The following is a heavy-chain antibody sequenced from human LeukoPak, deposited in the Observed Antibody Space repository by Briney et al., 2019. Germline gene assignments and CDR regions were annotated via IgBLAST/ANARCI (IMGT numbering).Heavy chain of an antibody. D-gene: IGHD3-22*01. CDR3: ARRKDQPLRSNYYDSSGYYDY. CDR2: IYYSGST. J-gene: IGHJ4*02. V-gene: IGHV4-30-4*01. Sequence: SETLSLTCTVSGGSISSGDYYWSWIRQPPGKGLEWIGYIYYSGSTYYNPSLKSRVTISVDTSKNQFSLKLSSVTAADTAVYYCARRKDQPLRSNYYDSSGYYDYWGQGTLVTVSS. CDR1: GGSISSGDYY.